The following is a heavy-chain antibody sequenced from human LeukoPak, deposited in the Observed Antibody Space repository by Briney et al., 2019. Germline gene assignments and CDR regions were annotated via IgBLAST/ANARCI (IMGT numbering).Heavy chain of an antibody. J-gene: IGHJ3*02. V-gene: IGHV3-21*01. CDR3: ARDSPRGGKAFDI. Sequence: PGGSLRLSCAASGFTFSSYSMNWVRQAPGKGLEWVSSISSSSSYVYYADSVKGRFTISRDNAENSLYLQMNSLRAEDTAVYYCARDSPRGGKAFDIWGQGTMVTVSS. D-gene: IGHD3-10*01. CDR1: GFTFSSYS. CDR2: ISSSSSYV.